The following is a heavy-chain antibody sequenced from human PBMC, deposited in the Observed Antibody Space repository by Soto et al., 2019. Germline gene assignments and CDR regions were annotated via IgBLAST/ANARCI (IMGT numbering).Heavy chain of an antibody. J-gene: IGHJ4*02. Sequence: EVQLVESGGGLVQPGRSLRLSCAASGFTFDDYAIHWVRQAPGRGLEWVAGISWNGASIGYADSVKGRFTISRDNAKNSLYLQMNSLRSEDTALYYCANLPLYGSGFDCWGQGTLVTVSS. CDR1: GFTFDDYA. D-gene: IGHD3-10*01. CDR2: ISWNGASI. CDR3: ANLPLYGSGFDC. V-gene: IGHV3-9*01.